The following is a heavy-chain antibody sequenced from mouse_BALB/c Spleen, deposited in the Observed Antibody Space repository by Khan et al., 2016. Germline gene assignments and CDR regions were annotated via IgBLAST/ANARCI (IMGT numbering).Heavy chain of an antibody. Sequence: EVQLQESGPGLVKPSQSLSLTCTVAGYSITSGYAWNWIRQFPGNKLEWMGYINYSGSTTYNPSLKSQISITRDTSKNQFFLQLKSVTTEDTATXCCARDYYGSSFFDYWGQGTTLTVSS. CDR1: GYSITSGYA. D-gene: IGHD1-1*01. J-gene: IGHJ2*01. CDR2: INYSGST. V-gene: IGHV3-2*02. CDR3: ARDYYGSSFFDY.